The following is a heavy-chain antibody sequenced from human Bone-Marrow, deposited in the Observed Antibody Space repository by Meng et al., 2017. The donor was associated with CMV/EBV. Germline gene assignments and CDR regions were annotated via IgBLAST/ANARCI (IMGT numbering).Heavy chain of an antibody. V-gene: IGHV4-59*01. CDR2: IYYSGST. Sequence: GSLRLSCTVSGGSISSYYWSWIRQPPGKGLEWIGYIYYSGSTNYNPSLKSRVTISVDTSKNRFSLKLSSVTAADTAVYYCASSRWSGYYINYYYGMDVWGQGTTVTVSS. J-gene: IGHJ6*02. CDR3: ASSRWSGYYINYYYGMDV. D-gene: IGHD3-3*01. CDR1: GGSISSYY.